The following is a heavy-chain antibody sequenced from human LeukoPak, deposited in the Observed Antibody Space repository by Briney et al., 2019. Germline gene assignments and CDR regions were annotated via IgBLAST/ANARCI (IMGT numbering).Heavy chain of an antibody. CDR3: ARDLAGPPQEAFDI. Sequence: GGSLRLSCAASGFTFSSYGMHWVRQAPGKGLEWVAFIRYDGSNKYYADSVKGRFTISRDNSKNTLYLQMNSLRAEDTAVYYCARDLAGPPQEAFDIWGQGTMVTVSS. J-gene: IGHJ3*02. CDR1: GFTFSSYG. V-gene: IGHV3-30*02. CDR2: IRYDGSNK.